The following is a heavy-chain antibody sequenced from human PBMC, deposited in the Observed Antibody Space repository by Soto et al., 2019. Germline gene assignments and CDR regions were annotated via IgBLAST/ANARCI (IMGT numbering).Heavy chain of an antibody. CDR1: GGTFSSYT. V-gene: IGHV1-69*08. CDR2: IIPILGIA. D-gene: IGHD6-13*01. Sequence: QVQLVQSGAEVKKPGSSVKVSCKASGGTFSSYTISWVRQAPGQGLEWMGRIIPILGIANYAQKFQGRVTITADKSTSTAYMELSSLRSEDTAVYYCAREFYSSSWYKYWYFDLWGRGTLVTVSS. J-gene: IGHJ2*01. CDR3: AREFYSSSWYKYWYFDL.